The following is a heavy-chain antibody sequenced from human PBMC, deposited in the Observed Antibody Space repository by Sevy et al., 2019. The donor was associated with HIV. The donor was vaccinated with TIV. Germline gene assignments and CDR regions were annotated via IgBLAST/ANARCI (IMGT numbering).Heavy chain of an antibody. J-gene: IGHJ6*03. CDR2: ISGSGTRT. CDR1: GFSFDSYG. CDR3: AKGGGGHYDPDEIGYYFYYYNMDV. Sequence: GGSLRLSCAVSGFSFDSYGMTWVRQAPGKGLEWVSGISGSGTRTYYADSVKGRFIISRDNSKNTLYLQRNSLRSEDTGINYCAKGGGGHYDPDEIGYYFYYYNMDVWAKGTTVTVSS. V-gene: IGHV3-23*01. D-gene: IGHD3-22*01.